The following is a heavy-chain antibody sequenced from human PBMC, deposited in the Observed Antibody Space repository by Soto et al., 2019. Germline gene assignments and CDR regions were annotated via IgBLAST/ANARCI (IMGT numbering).Heavy chain of an antibody. CDR1: GFTFSSYA. CDR3: AKDRGYYGSGSDYFDY. CDR2: ISGSGGST. Sequence: GGSLRLSCSAPGFTFSSYAMSWGRQAPGEGLEWVSAISGSGGSTYYADSVKGRFTISRDNSKNTLYLQMNSLRAEDTAVYYCAKDRGYYGSGSDYFDYWGQGTLVTVSS. D-gene: IGHD3-10*01. J-gene: IGHJ4*02. V-gene: IGHV3-23*01.